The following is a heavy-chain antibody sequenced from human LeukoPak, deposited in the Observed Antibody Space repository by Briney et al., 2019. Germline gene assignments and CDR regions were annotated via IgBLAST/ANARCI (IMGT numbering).Heavy chain of an antibody. CDR1: GFTFSTYS. D-gene: IGHD2-21*01. Sequence: PGGSLRLSCAASGFTFSTYSMNWVRQAPGKGLEWVSYISTSSSYIHYADSVNGRFTISRDNAKKSLFLQMNSLRAEDTAVYYCATYRQSPSDAFDVWGQGTRVIVSS. J-gene: IGHJ3*01. CDR3: ATYRQSPSDAFDV. CDR2: ISTSSSYI. V-gene: IGHV3-21*01.